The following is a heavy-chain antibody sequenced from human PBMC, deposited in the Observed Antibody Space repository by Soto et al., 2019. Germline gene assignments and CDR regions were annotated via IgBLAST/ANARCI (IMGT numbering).Heavy chain of an antibody. CDR2: INPSSSHI. V-gene: IGHV3-21*01. CDR1: GFTFSTYH. CDR3: ARGYCGGGGCYLRRDAIDV. J-gene: IGHJ3*01. D-gene: IGHD2-15*01. Sequence: EVQLVESGGGLVMPGGSLRLSCAASGFTFSTYHMNWVRQAPGKGLEWVSSINPSSSHIYYADSVRGRFTISRDNSKNSMYLQMNCLRTEDAAVYYCARGYCGGGGCYLRRDAIDVWGQGTMVTVSS.